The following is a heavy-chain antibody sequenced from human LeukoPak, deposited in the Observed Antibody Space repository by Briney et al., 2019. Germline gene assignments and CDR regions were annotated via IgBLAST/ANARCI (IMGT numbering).Heavy chain of an antibody. CDR1: GFTFSSYA. CDR2: ISGSGGST. CDR3: AKDLDSGYDYVISTDLGAFDI. Sequence: GGSLRLSCAASGFTFSSYALRWVRQAPGKGLEWVSVISGSGGSTYYADSVKGRFTISRDNSKNTLYLQMNSLRAEDTAVYYCAKDLDSGYDYVISTDLGAFDIWGQGTMVTVSS. D-gene: IGHD5-12*01. V-gene: IGHV3-23*01. J-gene: IGHJ3*02.